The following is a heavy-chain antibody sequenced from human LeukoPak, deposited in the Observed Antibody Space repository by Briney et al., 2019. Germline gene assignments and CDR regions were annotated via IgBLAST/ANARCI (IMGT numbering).Heavy chain of an antibody. CDR3: ARLSGTHYEAIDY. Sequence: PSETLSLTCAVYGGSFSGYYWSWIRQPPGKGLEWIGEINHSGSTNYNPSLKSRVTISVDTSKNQFSLKLSSVTAADMAVYYCARLSGTHYEAIDYWGQGTLVTVSS. CDR2: INHSGST. CDR1: GGSFSGYY. D-gene: IGHD1-14*01. V-gene: IGHV4-34*01. J-gene: IGHJ4*02.